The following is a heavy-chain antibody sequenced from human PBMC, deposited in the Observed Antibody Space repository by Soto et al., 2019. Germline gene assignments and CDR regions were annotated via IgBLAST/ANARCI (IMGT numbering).Heavy chain of an antibody. D-gene: IGHD2-15*01. CDR2: ISGSGGST. J-gene: IGHJ6*02. V-gene: IGHV3-23*01. CDR1: GFTFSSYA. CDR3: ANGGYCSGGSCYSSARWIAYYYGMDV. Sequence: PGGSLRLSCAASGFTFSSYAMSWVRQAPGKGLEWVSAISGSGGSTYYADSVKGRFTISRDNSKNTLYLQMNSLRAEDTAVYYCANGGYCSGGSCYSSARWIAYYYGMDVWGQGTTVTVSS.